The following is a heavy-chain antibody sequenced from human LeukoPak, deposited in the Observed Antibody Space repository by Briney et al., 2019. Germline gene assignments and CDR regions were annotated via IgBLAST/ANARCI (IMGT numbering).Heavy chain of an antibody. CDR1: GYTFTGYY. D-gene: IGHD3-22*01. CDR3: ASAGSGSGYPDV. J-gene: IGHJ6*02. CDR2: INPNSGGT. Sequence: ASVKVSCKASGYTFTGYYMHWVRQAPGQGLEGMGRINPNSGGTNYAQRFQGRVTLTSHTSLSTAYMELSRLRSDPAAVYYCASAGSGSGYPDVWGQGPTVTVSS. V-gene: IGHV1-2*06.